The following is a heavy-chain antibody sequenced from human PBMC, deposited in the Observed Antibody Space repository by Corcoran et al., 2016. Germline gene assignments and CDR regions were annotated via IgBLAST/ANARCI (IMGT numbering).Heavy chain of an antibody. CDR1: GFTFSSYG. Sequence: QVQLVESGGGVVQPGRSLRLSCAASGFTFSSYGMHWVRQAPGKGLEWVAVISYDGSNKYYADSVKDRFTISRDNSKNTLYLQMNSLRAEDTAVYYCAKDRVPYYYYGMDVWGQGTTVTVSS. CDR3: AKDRVPYYYYGMDV. CDR2: ISYDGSNK. V-gene: IGHV3-30*18. J-gene: IGHJ6*02.